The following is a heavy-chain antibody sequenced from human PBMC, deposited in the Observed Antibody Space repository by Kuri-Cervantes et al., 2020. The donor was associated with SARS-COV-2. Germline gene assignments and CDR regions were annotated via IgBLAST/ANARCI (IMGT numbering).Heavy chain of an antibody. Sequence: GGSLRLSCAASGFTFSSYGMHWVRQAPGKGLEWVAVISYDGSNKYYADSVKGRFTISRDNSKNTLYLQMNSLRAEDTAVYYCAKDMRATKYFQHWGQGTLVTVSS. CDR2: ISYDGSNK. D-gene: IGHD1-26*01. V-gene: IGHV3-30*18. CDR3: AKDMRATKYFQH. CDR1: GFTFSSYG. J-gene: IGHJ1*01.